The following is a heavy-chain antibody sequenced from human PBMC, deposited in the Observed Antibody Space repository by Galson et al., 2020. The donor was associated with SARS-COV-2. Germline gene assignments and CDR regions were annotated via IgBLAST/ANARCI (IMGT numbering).Heavy chain of an antibody. CDR1: GFTFSSYE. CDR3: ARDRDVLRYFDWLLMGTAFDI. D-gene: IGHD3-9*01. CDR2: ISSSGSTI. V-gene: IGHV3-48*03. Sequence: PGGSLRLSCAASGFTFSSYEMNWVRQAPGKGLEWVSYISSSGSTIYYADSVKGRFTISRDNAKNSLYLQMNSLRAEDTAVYYCARDRDVLRYFDWLLMGTAFDIWGQGTMVTVSS. J-gene: IGHJ3*02.